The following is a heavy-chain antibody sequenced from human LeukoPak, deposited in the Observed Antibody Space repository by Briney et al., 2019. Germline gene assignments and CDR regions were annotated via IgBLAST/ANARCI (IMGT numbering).Heavy chain of an antibody. Sequence: GGSLRLSCAASGFTFSNYMSWVRQAQGKGLGWVSLIHGGGGTYHADSVKGRFTISRDTAKNTLSLQMSSLRAEDTAVYYCAVEVTATDNGFDVWGQGTLVTVSS. D-gene: IGHD2-21*02. J-gene: IGHJ3*01. V-gene: IGHV3-53*01. CDR1: GFTFSNY. CDR3: AVEVTATDNGFDV. CDR2: IHGGGGT.